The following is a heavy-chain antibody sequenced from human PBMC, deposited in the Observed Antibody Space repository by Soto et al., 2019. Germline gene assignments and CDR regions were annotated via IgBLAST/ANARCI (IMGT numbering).Heavy chain of an antibody. CDR3: ARDNPYYDSPDY. J-gene: IGHJ4*02. D-gene: IGHD3-22*01. CDR1: GYTFTGYY. V-gene: IGHV1-2*04. CDR2: INPNSGGT. Sequence: ASVKVSCKASGYTFTGYYMHCVRQAPGQGLEWMGWINPNSGGTNYAQKFQGWVTMTRDTSISTAYMELSRLRSDDTAVYYCARDNPYYDSPDYWGQGTLVTVSS.